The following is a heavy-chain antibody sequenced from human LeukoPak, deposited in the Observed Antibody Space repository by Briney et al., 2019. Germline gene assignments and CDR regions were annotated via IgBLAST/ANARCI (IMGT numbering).Heavy chain of an antibody. V-gene: IGHV1-46*01. J-gene: IGHJ4*02. Sequence: ASVKVSFTASGYTFTIYYMHWVRQAPGQGLEWMGIINPGGRSTTYAQKSPGRGTLTRATSTSTVYMELSSLRSEDTAVVYCARDGGGVSDPGGYWGQGTLVTVSS. CDR2: INPGGRST. CDR3: ARDGGGVSDPGGY. CDR1: GYTFTIYY. D-gene: IGHD3-16*01.